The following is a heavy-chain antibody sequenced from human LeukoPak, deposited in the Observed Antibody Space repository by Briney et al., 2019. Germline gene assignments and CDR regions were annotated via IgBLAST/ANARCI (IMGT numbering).Heavy chain of an antibody. D-gene: IGHD3-22*01. J-gene: IGHJ4*02. CDR3: AREFDNHYDSSGYYLDY. CDR2: IYYSGST. Sequence: SETLSLTCTVSGGSISSYYWSWIRQPPGKGLEWIGYIYYSGSTNYNPSLKSRVTISVDTSKNQFSLKLSSVTAADTAVYYCAREFDNHYDSSGYYLDYWGQGTLVTVSS. CDR1: GGSISSYY. V-gene: IGHV4-59*12.